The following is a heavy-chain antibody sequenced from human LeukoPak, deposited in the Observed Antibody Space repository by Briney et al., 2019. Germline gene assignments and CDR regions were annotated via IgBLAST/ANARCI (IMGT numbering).Heavy chain of an antibody. CDR3: AKGRSDYDSSWYGSYFDY. CDR1: GFTFSTYS. D-gene: IGHD6-13*01. V-gene: IGHV3-23*01. CDR2: MSGSGGNT. J-gene: IGHJ4*02. Sequence: GGSLRLSCAASGFTFSTYSMNWVRQAPGKGLEWVSVMSGSGGNTYYADSVEGRFTVSRDNSKNTLYLQMSSLRAEDTAIYYCAKGRSDYDSSWYGSYFDYWGQGTLVTVSS.